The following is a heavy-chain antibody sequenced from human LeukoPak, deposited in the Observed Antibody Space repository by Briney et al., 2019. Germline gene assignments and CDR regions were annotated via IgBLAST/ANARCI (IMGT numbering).Heavy chain of an antibody. CDR1: GGSISSGGYS. D-gene: IGHD1-1*01. J-gene: IGHJ6*03. Sequence: PSETLSLTCAVSGGSISSGGYSWSWIRQPPGKGLEWIGYIHYSGTTNYNPSLKSRVTISVDTSKNQFSLKLNSVTAADTAVYYCARVSWFPGTSYYFMDVWGKGTTVTVSS. CDR2: IHYSGTT. CDR3: ARVSWFPGTSYYFMDV. V-gene: IGHV4-61*08.